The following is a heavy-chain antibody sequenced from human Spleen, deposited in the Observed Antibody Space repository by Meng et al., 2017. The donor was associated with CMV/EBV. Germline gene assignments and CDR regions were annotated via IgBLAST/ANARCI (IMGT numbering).Heavy chain of an antibody. Sequence: ASVKVSCKASGYTFTGYHMHWVRQPPGQGLDWMGWINSHSGDTNYAQRFQGRVTMTRDTSITAAYMELTRLRSDDTALYYCARNSGQNYYYGLDVWGQGTTVTVSS. J-gene: IGHJ6*01. CDR3: ARNSGQNYYYGLDV. D-gene: IGHD5-12*01. CDR2: INSHSGDT. V-gene: IGHV1-2*02. CDR1: GYTFTGYH.